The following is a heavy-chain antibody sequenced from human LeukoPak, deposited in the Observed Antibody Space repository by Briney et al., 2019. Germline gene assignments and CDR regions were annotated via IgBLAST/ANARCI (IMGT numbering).Heavy chain of an antibody. D-gene: IGHD2-15*01. CDR3: ARVAPFVVVVAATHNWFDP. CDR2: IYTSGST. J-gene: IGHJ5*02. CDR1: GGSISSGSYY. Sequence: SETLSLTCTVSGGSISSGSYYWSWIRQPAGKGLEWIGRIYTSGSTNYNPSLKSRVTISVDTSKNQFSLKLSSVTAADTAVYYCARVAPFVVVVAATHNWFDPWGQGTLVTVSS. V-gene: IGHV4-61*02.